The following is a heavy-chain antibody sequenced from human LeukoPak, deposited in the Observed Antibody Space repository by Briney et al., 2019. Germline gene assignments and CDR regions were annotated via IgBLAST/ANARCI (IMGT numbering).Heavy chain of an antibody. V-gene: IGHV3-21*01. CDR2: ISSSSSYI. Sequence: GGSPRLSCAASGFTFSSYSMNWVRQAPGKGLEWVSSISSSSSYIYYADSVKGRFTISRDNAKNSLYLQMNSLRAEDTAVYYCARQVGRYSYGTWYYFDYWGQGTLVTVSS. CDR3: ARQVGRYSYGTWYYFDY. D-gene: IGHD5-18*01. J-gene: IGHJ4*02. CDR1: GFTFSSYS.